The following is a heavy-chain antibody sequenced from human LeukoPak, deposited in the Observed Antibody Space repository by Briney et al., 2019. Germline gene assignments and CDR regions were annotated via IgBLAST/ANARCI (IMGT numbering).Heavy chain of an antibody. J-gene: IGHJ4*02. V-gene: IGHV3-23*01. Sequence: PGGSLRLSCAASGFTFSSYAMSWVRQAPGKGLEWVSAISGSGGSTYYADSVKGRFTISRDNSKNTLYLQMNSLRAEDTAVYYCARGLYSSGWYGYWGQGTLVTVSS. CDR1: GFTFSSYA. D-gene: IGHD6-19*01. CDR3: ARGLYSSGWYGY. CDR2: ISGSGGST.